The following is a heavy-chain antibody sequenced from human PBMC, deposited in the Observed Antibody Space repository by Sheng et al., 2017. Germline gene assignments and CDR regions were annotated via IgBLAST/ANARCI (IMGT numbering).Heavy chain of an antibody. Sequence: QLQLQESGPGLVKPSETLSLTCTVSGGSISSSSYYWGWIRQPPGKGLEWIGSIYYSGSTYYNPSLKSRVTISVDTSKNQFSLMLSSVTAADTAVYYCARLPREYYGSGRYNWFDPWGQGTLVTVSS. V-gene: IGHV4-39*07. CDR1: GGSISSSSYY. D-gene: IGHD3-10*01. CDR2: IYYSGST. J-gene: IGHJ5*02. CDR3: ARLPREYYGSGRYNWFDP.